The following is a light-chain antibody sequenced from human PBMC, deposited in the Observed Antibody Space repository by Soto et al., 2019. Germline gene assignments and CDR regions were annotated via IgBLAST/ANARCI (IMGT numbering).Light chain of an antibody. V-gene: IGKV3-11*01. Sequence: EIVLTQSPATLSLSPGERATLSCRASQSVSSYLAWYQQKPGQAPRLLIYDASNRATGIPARFSGSGSGTDFTLTISSLXXXXXXXXXXQQRSNWPRLTFGGGTKV. CDR2: DAS. CDR1: QSVSSY. CDR3: QQRSNWPRLT. J-gene: IGKJ4*01.